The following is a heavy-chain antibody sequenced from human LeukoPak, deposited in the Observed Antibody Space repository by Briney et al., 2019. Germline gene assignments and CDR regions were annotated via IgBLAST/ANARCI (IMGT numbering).Heavy chain of an antibody. CDR2: IYYSGST. CDR3: ARARTYYYDSSGYYLDY. Sequence: SETLSLTCTVSGGSISSSSYYWSWIRQHPGKGLEWIGYIYYSGSTYYNPSLKSRVTISVDTSKNQFSLKLSSVTAADTAVYYCARARTYYYDSSGYYLDYWGQGTLVTVSS. V-gene: IGHV4-31*03. CDR1: GGSISSSSYY. J-gene: IGHJ4*02. D-gene: IGHD3-22*01.